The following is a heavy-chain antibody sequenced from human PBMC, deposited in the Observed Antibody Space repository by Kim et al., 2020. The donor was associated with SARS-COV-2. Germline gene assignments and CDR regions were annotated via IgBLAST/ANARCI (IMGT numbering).Heavy chain of an antibody. CDR3: LKGGWGWIWDY. D-gene: IGHD2-21*01. V-gene: IGHV3-23*01. J-gene: IGHJ4*02. Sequence: GGSLRLSCTTSGFTFFGHAMSWVRQAPGKRLEWVSSIDGSDGTTYYVDSVKGRFSISRDDSRNTLYLQMSALRADDTATYYCLKGGWGWIWDYWGQGTLVTVSS. CDR2: IDGSDGTT. CDR1: GFTFFGHA.